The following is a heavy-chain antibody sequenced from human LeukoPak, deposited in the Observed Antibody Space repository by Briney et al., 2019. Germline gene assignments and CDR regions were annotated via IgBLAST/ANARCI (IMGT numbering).Heavy chain of an antibody. CDR1: GYTFTGYY. Sequence: GASVKVSCKASGYTFTGYYMHWVRQAPGQGLEWMGWINPNSGGTNYAQKFQGRVTMTRDTSISTAYMELSRLRSDDTAVYYCARESSSGWSKRGSFDYWGQGTLVTVSS. CDR2: INPNSGGT. V-gene: IGHV1-2*02. J-gene: IGHJ4*02. D-gene: IGHD6-19*01. CDR3: ARESSSGWSKRGSFDY.